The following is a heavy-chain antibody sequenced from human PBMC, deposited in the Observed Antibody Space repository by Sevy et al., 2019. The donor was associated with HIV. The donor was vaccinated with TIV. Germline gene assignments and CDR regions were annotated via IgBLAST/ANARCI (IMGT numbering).Heavy chain of an antibody. V-gene: IGHV3-30-3*01. J-gene: IGHJ5*02. Sequence: GGSLRLSCAASGFTFSSYAMHWVRQAPGKGLEWVAVISYDGSNKYYADSVKGRFTISRDNSKNTLYLQMNSLGAEDTAVYYCAREGQLWSFDPWGQGTLVTVSS. D-gene: IGHD5-18*01. CDR3: AREGQLWSFDP. CDR2: ISYDGSNK. CDR1: GFTFSSYA.